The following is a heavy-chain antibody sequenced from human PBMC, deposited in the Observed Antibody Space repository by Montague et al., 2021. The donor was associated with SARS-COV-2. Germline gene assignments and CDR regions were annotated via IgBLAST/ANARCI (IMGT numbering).Heavy chain of an antibody. Sequence: SETLSLTCAVYGGSFSGYYWSWIRQPPGKGLEWIGEINHSGSTNYNPSLKSRVTISVDTSKNQFSLKLSYVTAADTAVYYCARGRGIQLWFNYYNYMDVWGKGTTVTVSS. D-gene: IGHD5-18*01. CDR3: ARGRGIQLWFNYYNYMDV. V-gene: IGHV4-34*01. CDR2: INHSGST. J-gene: IGHJ6*03. CDR1: GGSFSGYY.